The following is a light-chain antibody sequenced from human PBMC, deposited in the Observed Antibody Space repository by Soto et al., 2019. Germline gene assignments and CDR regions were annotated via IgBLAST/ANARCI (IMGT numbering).Light chain of an antibody. Sequence: EIVVTQSPGTLSLSPGARATLSCRASQSVSSSWLAWYQQKPGQAPRLLIYGASSRATGIPDMVSGSGSGTDFTLTISRLEPEDFASYYFQQEGSSPWTFGQGTKLEIK. CDR3: QQEGSSPWT. CDR1: QSVSSSW. V-gene: IGKV3-20*01. J-gene: IGKJ1*01. CDR2: GAS.